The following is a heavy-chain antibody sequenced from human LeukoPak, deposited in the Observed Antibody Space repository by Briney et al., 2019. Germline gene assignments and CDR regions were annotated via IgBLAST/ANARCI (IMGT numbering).Heavy chain of an antibody. CDR1: GGSISSSY. CDR2: IYYSGST. Sequence: SETLSLTCTVSGGSISSSYWSWIRQPPGKGLEWIGYIYYSGSTNYNPSLKSRVTISVDTSKNQFSLKLSSVTAADTAMCYCARGRSSFNIWGQGTMVTVSS. D-gene: IGHD6-19*01. V-gene: IGHV4-59*01. J-gene: IGHJ3*02. CDR3: ARGRSSFNI.